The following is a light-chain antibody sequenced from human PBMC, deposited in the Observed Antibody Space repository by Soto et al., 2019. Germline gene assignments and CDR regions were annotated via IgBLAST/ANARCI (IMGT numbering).Light chain of an antibody. V-gene: IGLV2-11*01. CDR2: DVS. CDR3: CSYAGSYTFV. J-gene: IGLJ1*01. Sequence: QSVLTQPRSVSGSPAQSVTMSCTGTSSDVGVYNYVSWYQQYPGKAPKIMIYDVSKRPSGVPDRFSGSKSDNTASLTISGLQAEDEADYYCCSYAGSYTFVFGIGTKV. CDR1: SSDVGVYNY.